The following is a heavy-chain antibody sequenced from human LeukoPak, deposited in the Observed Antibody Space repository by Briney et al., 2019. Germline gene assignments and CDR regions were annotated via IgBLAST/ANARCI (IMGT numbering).Heavy chain of an antibody. CDR3: ARDQHIVVATALDFDY. Sequence: ASVKVSCKASGYTFTSYGISWVRQAPGQGLEWMGWISAYNGNTNYAQKLQGRVTMTTDTSTSTAYMELRSLRSDDTAVYYCARDQHIVVATALDFDYWGQGTLVTVSS. D-gene: IGHD2-21*02. J-gene: IGHJ4*02. V-gene: IGHV1-18*01. CDR1: GYTFTSYG. CDR2: ISAYNGNT.